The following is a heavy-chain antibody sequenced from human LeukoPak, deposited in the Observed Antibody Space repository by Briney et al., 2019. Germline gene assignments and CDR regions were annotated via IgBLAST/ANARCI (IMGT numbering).Heavy chain of an antibody. Sequence: PSETLSLTCAVYGGSFSGYYWSWIRQSPGKGLEWIGEINHSGSTNYNPSLKSRVTISVDTSKNQFSLKLSSVTAADTAVYYCARLVVVVTAIHDAFDIWGQGTMVTVSS. CDR3: ARLVVVVTAIHDAFDI. CDR1: GGSFSGYY. J-gene: IGHJ3*02. D-gene: IGHD2-21*02. CDR2: INHSGST. V-gene: IGHV4-34*01.